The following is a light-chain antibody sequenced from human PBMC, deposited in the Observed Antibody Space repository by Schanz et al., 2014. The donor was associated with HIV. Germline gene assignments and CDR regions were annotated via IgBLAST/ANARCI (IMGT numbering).Light chain of an antibody. CDR2: GNK. V-gene: IGLV1-40*01. CDR3: QTYDSSRNVV. Sequence: QSVLTQPPSVSGAPGQRVTISCSGSSSNIGGSYDVHWYQHLPGTAPKLLIYGNKYRPSGVPDRFSGSKSGTSASLAITGLQAEDEADYYCQTYDSSRNVVFGGGTKVTVL. J-gene: IGLJ2*01. CDR1: SSNIGGSYD.